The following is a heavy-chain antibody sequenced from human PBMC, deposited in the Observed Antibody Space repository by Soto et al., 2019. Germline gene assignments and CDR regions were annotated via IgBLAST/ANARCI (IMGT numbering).Heavy chain of an antibody. D-gene: IGHD2-21*02. Sequence: SETLSLTCTVSGGSISSYYWSWIRQPPGKGLEWIGYIYYSGSINYNPSLQSRVTISVDTSKNLFSLKLSSVTAADTAVYFCAREDDGGDRDYYGLDVWGQGTTVTVSS. J-gene: IGHJ6*02. V-gene: IGHV4-59*12. CDR2: IYYSGSI. CDR1: GGSISSYY. CDR3: AREDDGGDRDYYGLDV.